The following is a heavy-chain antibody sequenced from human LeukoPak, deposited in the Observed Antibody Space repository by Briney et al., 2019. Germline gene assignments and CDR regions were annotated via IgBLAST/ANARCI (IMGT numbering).Heavy chain of an antibody. Sequence: SETLSLTCAVYGGSFSGYYWSWIRQPPGKGLEWIGEINHSGSTNYNPSLKSRVTISVDTSKNQFSLKLSPVTAADTAVYYCARGLSMIPLSYWGQGTLVTVSS. D-gene: IGHD2/OR15-2a*01. CDR2: INHSGST. CDR1: GGSFSGYY. V-gene: IGHV4-34*01. J-gene: IGHJ4*02. CDR3: ARGLSMIPLSY.